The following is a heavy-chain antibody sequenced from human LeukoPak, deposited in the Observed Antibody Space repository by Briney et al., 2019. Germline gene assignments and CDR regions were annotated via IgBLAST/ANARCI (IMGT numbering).Heavy chain of an antibody. D-gene: IGHD1-1*01. V-gene: IGHV2-5*02. CDR3: THRGGTTPFDP. J-gene: IGHJ5*02. CDR1: GFSLRTSGVG. Sequence: ESGPTLLHPTPTLTLTCTFSGFSLRTSGVGVGWIRQPPGKALEWLALIYWDDDKRYSPSLKSRLTITKDTSKNQVVLTMTNMDPVDTATYYCTHRGGTTPFDPWGQGTLVTVSS. CDR2: IYWDDDK.